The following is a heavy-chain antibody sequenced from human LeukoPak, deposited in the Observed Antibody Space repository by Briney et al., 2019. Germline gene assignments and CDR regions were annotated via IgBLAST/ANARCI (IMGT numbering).Heavy chain of an antibody. J-gene: IGHJ4*02. CDR1: GFTFSSHA. Sequence: GSLRLFCAASGFTFSSHAQSWVRQGPGKGLELGSAISGSGGSTYYADSVKGRFTISRDNSKNTLYLQMNSLRAEDTAVYYCAKGVAGSGYFDYWGQGTLVTDSS. CDR2: ISGSGGST. D-gene: IGHD2-15*01. CDR3: AKGVAGSGYFDY. V-gene: IGHV3-23*01.